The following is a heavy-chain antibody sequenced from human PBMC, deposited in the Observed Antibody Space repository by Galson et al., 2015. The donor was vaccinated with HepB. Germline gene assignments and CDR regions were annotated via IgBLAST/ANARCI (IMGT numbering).Heavy chain of an antibody. CDR1: GSTFPGYN. V-gene: IGHV3-21*01. CDR3: ARGWYCSTTSCYQYPSYSDY. Sequence: SLRLSCAASGSTFPGYNMNWVRQALGEGLEWVSSTISSSSYIYYADSVKRRFTISRDNAKNCLYLQMNRLRAEDTAVYYCARGWYCSTTSCYQYPSYSDYWGQGTLVTVSS. CDR2: TISSSSYI. D-gene: IGHD2-2*01. J-gene: IGHJ4*02.